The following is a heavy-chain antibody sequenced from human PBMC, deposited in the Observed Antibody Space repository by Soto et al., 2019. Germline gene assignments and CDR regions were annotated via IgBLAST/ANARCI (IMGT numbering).Heavy chain of an antibody. J-gene: IGHJ4*02. V-gene: IGHV1-69*06. Sequence: ASVKVSCKASGGTVSSYAISWVRQAPGQGLEWMGGIIPIFGTANYAQKFQGRVTITADKSTSTAYMELSSLRSEDTAVYYCARERIRAELDYWGQGTLVTVSS. CDR2: IIPIFGTA. CDR3: ARERIRAELDY. CDR1: GGTVSSYA. D-gene: IGHD1-1*01.